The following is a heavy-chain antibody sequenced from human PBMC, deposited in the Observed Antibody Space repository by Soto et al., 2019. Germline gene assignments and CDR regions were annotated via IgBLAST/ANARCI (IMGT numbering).Heavy chain of an antibody. D-gene: IGHD4-17*01. Sequence: PGGSLRLSCAASGFTFSSYGMHWVRQAPGKGLEWVAVISYDGSNKYYADSVKGRFTISRDNSKNTLYLQMNSLRAEDTAVYYCANIVYGDYDSLVGDDDAFDIWGQGTMVTVSS. V-gene: IGHV3-30*18. CDR2: ISYDGSNK. CDR1: GFTFSSYG. CDR3: ANIVYGDYDSLVGDDDAFDI. J-gene: IGHJ3*02.